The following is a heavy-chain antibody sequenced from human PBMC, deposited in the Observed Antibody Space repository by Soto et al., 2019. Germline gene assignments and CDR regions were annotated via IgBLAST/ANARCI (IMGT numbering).Heavy chain of an antibody. CDR1: CGSFSGYY. CDR2: INHSGST. Sequence: SETLSLTCAVYCGSFSGYYWSWIRQPPGKGLEWIGEINHSGSTNYNPSLKSRVTISVDTSKNQFSLKLSSVTAADTAVYYCARAMYYYDSSGYYPDGTTGYYAMDVWSQGTTVTVSS. D-gene: IGHD3-22*01. CDR3: ARAMYYYDSSGYYPDGTTGYYAMDV. V-gene: IGHV4-34*01. J-gene: IGHJ6*02.